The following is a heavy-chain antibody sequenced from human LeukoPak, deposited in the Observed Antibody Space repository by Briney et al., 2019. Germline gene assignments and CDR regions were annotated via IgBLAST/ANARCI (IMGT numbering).Heavy chain of an antibody. CDR1: GYTFTSYG. CDR2: ISAYNGNT. V-gene: IGHV1-18*01. Sequence: GASVKVSCKASGYTFTSYGMSWVRQAPGQGLEWMVWISAYNGNTHYAQKLQGRVTMTTDTSTSTAYMELRSLRSDDTAVYYCARDEARYSSGYYPNWFDPWGQGTLVTVSS. D-gene: IGHD3-22*01. J-gene: IGHJ5*02. CDR3: ARDEARYSSGYYPNWFDP.